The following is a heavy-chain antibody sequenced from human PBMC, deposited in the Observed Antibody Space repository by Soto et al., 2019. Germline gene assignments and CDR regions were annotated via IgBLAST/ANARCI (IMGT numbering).Heavy chain of an antibody. CDR1: GFPFSSTD. Sequence: EFQVLQSGGGLVQPGGSLTLSCAASGFPFSSTDMTWVRQAPGKGLEWVSTIDGSGGTTYYAASVKGRFTISRDNSINTVLLQMNSLRADDTALYFCAKNSGWFNTWGQGALVTVSS. D-gene: IGHD3-10*01. J-gene: IGHJ5*02. CDR2: IDGSGGTT. V-gene: IGHV3-23*01. CDR3: AKNSGWFNT.